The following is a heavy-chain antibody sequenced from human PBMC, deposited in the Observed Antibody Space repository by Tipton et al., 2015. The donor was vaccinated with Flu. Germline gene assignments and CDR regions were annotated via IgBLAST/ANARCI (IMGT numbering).Heavy chain of an antibody. CDR1: GFSLFAGAES. D-gene: IGHD1-14*01. J-gene: IGHJ4*02. CDR2: IYWGEDK. Sequence: LVKPTETLTLTCTFSGFSLFAGAESVGWFRQPPGKALEWIALIYWGEDKKYSPSLKNRLTVTKDTSKNQVVLTLTNVDPMDTGTYYCGHSMKLGLKIEPFDYWGQGTMVTVSS. CDR3: GHSMKLGLKIEPFDY. V-gene: IGHV2-5*02.